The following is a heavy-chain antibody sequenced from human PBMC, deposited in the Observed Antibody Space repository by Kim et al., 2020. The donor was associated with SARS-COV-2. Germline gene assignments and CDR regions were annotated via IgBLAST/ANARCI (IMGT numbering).Heavy chain of an antibody. CDR2: MYRPGDST. CDR3: AKGGGLDY. J-gene: IGHJ4*02. CDR1: GFNFDTFD. V-gene: IGHV3-23*05. Sequence: GGSLRLSCVASGFNFDTFDMSWVRQAPGKGLKWVSGMYRPGDSTYYAESVKGRFTISRDSARNTLYLQMNSLRADDTAVYYCAKGGGLDYWYSGTLV. D-gene: IGHD3-16*01.